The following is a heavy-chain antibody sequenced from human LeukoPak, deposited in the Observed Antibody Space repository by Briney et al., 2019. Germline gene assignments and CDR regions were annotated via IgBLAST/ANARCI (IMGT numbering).Heavy chain of an antibody. D-gene: IGHD6-19*01. V-gene: IGHV3-23*01. CDR3: AKGARPYSSGYKYYFDY. CDR2: ISGSGGST. CDR1: GFTFSSYA. J-gene: IGHJ4*02. Sequence: GGSLRLSCAASGFTFSSYAMSWVRQAPGKGLEWVSAISGSGGSTYYADSVKGRFTISRDNSKNTLYLQMNSLRAEDTAVYYCAKGARPYSSGYKYYFDYWGQGTLVTVSS.